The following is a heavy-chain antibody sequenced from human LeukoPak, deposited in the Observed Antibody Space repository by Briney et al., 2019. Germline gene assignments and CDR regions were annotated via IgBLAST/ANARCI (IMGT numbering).Heavy chain of an antibody. D-gene: IGHD5-18*01. J-gene: IGHJ4*02. V-gene: IGHV1-3*03. CDR2: INPGDGST. CDR3: AREGYNYGSFDY. Sequence: ASVKVSCKASGYTFTATSIHWVRQAPGQRLEWMGWINPGDGSTKYSQEFQGRVTITRDTSASTAYMELSSLRFADMAVYSCAREGYNYGSFDYWGQGTLVTVSS. CDR1: GYTFTATS.